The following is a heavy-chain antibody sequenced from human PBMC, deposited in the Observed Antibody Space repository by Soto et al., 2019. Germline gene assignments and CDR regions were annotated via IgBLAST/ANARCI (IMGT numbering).Heavy chain of an antibody. D-gene: IGHD1-1*01. CDR3: ARDGPTTLLGQSYQF. CDR2: MNQDGSEK. J-gene: IGHJ1*01. V-gene: IGHV3-7*01. CDR1: GFALNIFW. Sequence: EVHLVESGGGLVQPGDSLSLSCAASGFALNIFWMSWIRQAPGKGLEWVANMNQDGSEKYYVDSVKGRFRISRDNAKNSVYQQMDGLSVEDTAVYYCARDGPTTLLGQSYQFWGQGTLVTVSA.